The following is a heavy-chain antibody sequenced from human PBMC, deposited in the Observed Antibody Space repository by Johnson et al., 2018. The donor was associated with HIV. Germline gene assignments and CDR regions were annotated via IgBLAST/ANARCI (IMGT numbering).Heavy chain of an antibody. CDR3: AKSPGKDNGGNSGGIDF. CDR2: ISVSGGST. J-gene: IGHJ3*01. D-gene: IGHD4-23*01. Sequence: VQLVESGGGVVRPGGSLRLSCAASGFTFDDYGMSWVRQAPGKGLAWVSAISVSGGSTYYADSVKGRFTISRDNSKNTLYLQLNSLRAEDTATYYCAKSPGKDNGGNSGGIDFWGQGTMVTVSS. CDR1: GFTFDDYG. V-gene: IGHV3-23*04.